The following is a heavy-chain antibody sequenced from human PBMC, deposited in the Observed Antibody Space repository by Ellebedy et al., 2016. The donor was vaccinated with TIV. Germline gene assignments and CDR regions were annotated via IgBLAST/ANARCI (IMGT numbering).Heavy chain of an antibody. CDR3: TTAPDY. J-gene: IGHJ4*02. Sequence: PSETLSLTCAASGFTFSNAWMSWVRQAPGKGLEWVGRIKSKTDGGTTDYAAPVKGRFTISRDDSKNKLYLQMNSLKTEDTAVYYCTTAPDYWGQGTLVTVSS. CDR1: GFTFSNAW. CDR2: IKSKTDGGTT. V-gene: IGHV3-15*01.